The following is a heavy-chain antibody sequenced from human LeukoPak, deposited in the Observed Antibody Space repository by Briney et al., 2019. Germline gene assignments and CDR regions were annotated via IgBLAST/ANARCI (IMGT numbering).Heavy chain of an antibody. CDR1: GGSISIYY. CDR3: ARLGGTFDI. D-gene: IGHD4-23*01. V-gene: IGHV4-59*08. CDR2: IFYSGGS. J-gene: IGHJ3*02. Sequence: SETLSLTCTVSGGSISIYYWTWIRQPPGKGLEWIGYIFYSGGSNYNPSLKSRVTISVDTSKNHFSLKLSSVTAADTAVYYCARLGGTFDIWGQGTMVTVSS.